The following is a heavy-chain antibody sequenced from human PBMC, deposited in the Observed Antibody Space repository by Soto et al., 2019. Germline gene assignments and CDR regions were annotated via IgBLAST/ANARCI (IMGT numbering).Heavy chain of an antibody. V-gene: IGHV6-1*01. Sequence: SQTLSLTCAISGDSVSSNSAAWNWIRQSPSRGLEWLGRTYYRSKWYNDYAVSVKSRITINPDTSKNQFSLQLNSVNAEDTAVYYCARDSFYHGSGPLDYWGQGTLVTVSS. CDR3: ARDSFYHGSGPLDY. D-gene: IGHD3-10*01. J-gene: IGHJ4*02. CDR1: GDSVSSNSAA. CDR2: TYYRSKWYN.